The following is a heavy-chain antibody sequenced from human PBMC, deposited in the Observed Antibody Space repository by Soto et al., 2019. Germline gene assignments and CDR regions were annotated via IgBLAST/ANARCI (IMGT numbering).Heavy chain of an antibody. CDR3: TTLDGDYPASAWYYYYVMDV. J-gene: IGHJ6*02. V-gene: IGHV3-15*07. CDR1: GFTFSNAW. D-gene: IGHD4-17*01. CDR2: IKSKTDGGTT. Sequence: EVQLVESGGGLVKPGGSLRLSCAASGFTFSNAWINWVRQAPGKGLDWVGRIKSKTDGGTTDYAAPVKGRFTISRDNSKNTLYLQMNSLKTEDTAVYYCTTLDGDYPASAWYYYYVMDVWGQGTTVTVSS.